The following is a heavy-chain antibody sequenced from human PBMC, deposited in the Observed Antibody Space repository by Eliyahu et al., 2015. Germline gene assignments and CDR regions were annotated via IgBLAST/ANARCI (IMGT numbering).Heavy chain of an antibody. CDR3: AKDPRGTGSGWYEFHFDY. CDR2: ISDDGSNE. Sequence: QVQLVESGGGVVQPGXSLXLSCAVXGFPFSNFGXHWIRQAPGKGLEWVTYISDDGSNERYADAVKGRFTISRDNSKNTLYLQMNGLTTEDTGIYYCAKDPRGTGSGWYEFHFDYWGQGTLVTVSS. CDR1: GFPFSNFG. D-gene: IGHD6-19*01. J-gene: IGHJ4*02. V-gene: IGHV3-30*18.